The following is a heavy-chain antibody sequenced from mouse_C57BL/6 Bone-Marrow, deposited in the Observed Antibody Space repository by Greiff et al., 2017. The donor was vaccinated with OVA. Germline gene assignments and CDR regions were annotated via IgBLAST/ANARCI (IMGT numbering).Heavy chain of an antibody. V-gene: IGHV1-31*01. CDR2: IYPYTGVS. CDR3: ARGTGVDY. D-gene: IGHD3-1*01. Sequence: EVQLQQPGPELVKPGASVKISCKASGYSFTGYYMHWVKQSHGHILDWIGFIYPYTGVSSYNQKFKGKATLTVDKSSSTAYMELRSLTSEDSAVYYCARGTGVDYWGQGTTLTVSS. J-gene: IGHJ2*01. CDR1: GYSFTGYY.